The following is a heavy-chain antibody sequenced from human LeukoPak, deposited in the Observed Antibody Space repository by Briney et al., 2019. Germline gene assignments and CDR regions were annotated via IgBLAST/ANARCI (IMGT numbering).Heavy chain of an antibody. CDR3: AKVTHYYDSSGYNHPFIDY. CDR1: GFTFSSYA. D-gene: IGHD3-22*01. J-gene: IGHJ4*02. V-gene: IGHV3-23*01. CDR2: ISGSGGST. Sequence: GGSLRLSCAASGFTFSSYAMSWVRQAPGKGLEWVSAISGSGGSTYYADSVKGRFTISRDNSKNTLYLQMNSLRAEDTAVYYCAKVTHYYDSSGYNHPFIDYWGQGTLVTASS.